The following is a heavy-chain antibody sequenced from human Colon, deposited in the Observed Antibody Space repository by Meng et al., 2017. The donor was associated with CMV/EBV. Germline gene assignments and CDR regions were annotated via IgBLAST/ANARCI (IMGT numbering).Heavy chain of an antibody. CDR2: IYYDGKT. CDR1: GASMSSSSYY. D-gene: IGHD3-10*01. Sequence: SETLSLTCAVSGASMSSSSYYWVWIRRPPGKGLEWIGSIYYDGKTYCNPSHKSRVTISADTSKNQFSLRMTSVTAADTAVYYCARDVDINYGELSQKLYAMHVWGQGTTVTV. V-gene: IGHV4-39*02. J-gene: IGHJ6*02. CDR3: ARDVDINYGELSQKLYAMHV.